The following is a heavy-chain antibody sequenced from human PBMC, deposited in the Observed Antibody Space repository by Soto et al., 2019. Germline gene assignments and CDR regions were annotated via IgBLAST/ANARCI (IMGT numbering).Heavy chain of an antibody. D-gene: IGHD2-2*02. CDR2: IIPIFNSA. V-gene: IGHV1-69*06. Sequence: SVKVSCKVSGSRFSNYVISWVRQAPGHGLEWLGRIIPIFNSAKYAQSFQGRVTITADKSTSTASLELSSLRSDDTAAYYCAREGRGKKAGYNGLVSLGYWGQGTLVTVSS. CDR3: AREGRGKKAGYNGLVSLGY. J-gene: IGHJ4*02. CDR1: GSRFSNYV.